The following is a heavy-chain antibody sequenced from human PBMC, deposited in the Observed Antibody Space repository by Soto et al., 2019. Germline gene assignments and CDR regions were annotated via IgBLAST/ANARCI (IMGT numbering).Heavy chain of an antibody. J-gene: IGHJ6*02. V-gene: IGHV1-69*13. CDR1: GGTFSSYA. CDR3: ARDQGITTFGVYSMYYNGMDV. Sequence: SVKVSCKASGGTFSSYAISWVRQAPGQGLEWMGEIIPIFGTANYAQKFQGRVTITADESTSTAYMELSSLRSEDTAVYYCARDQGITTFGVYSMYYNGMDVWGPGTTVTVSS. CDR2: IIPIFGTA. D-gene: IGHD3-3*01.